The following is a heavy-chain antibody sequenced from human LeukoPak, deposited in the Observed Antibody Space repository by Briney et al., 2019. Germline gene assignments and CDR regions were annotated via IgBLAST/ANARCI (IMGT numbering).Heavy chain of an antibody. V-gene: IGHV1-3*02. CDR1: GYTFTSYA. D-gene: IGHD3-22*01. J-gene: IGHJ3*02. Sequence: ASVKVSCKASGYTFTSYAMHWVRQAPGQRLEWMGWSNAGNGNTKYSQELQGRVTITRDTSASTAYMELSSLRSEDMAVYYCARGYYDSSGFWAFDIWGQGTMVTVSS. CDR2: SNAGNGNT. CDR3: ARGYYDSSGFWAFDI.